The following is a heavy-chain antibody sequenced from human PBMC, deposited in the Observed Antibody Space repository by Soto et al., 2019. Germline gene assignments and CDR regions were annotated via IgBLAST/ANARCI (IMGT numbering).Heavy chain of an antibody. V-gene: IGHV4-31*03. CDR2: IYYSGST. CDR3: ARDPPMYGSGSYHS. J-gene: IGHJ5*02. D-gene: IGHD3-10*01. CDR1: GGSISSGGYY. Sequence: PSETLSLTCTVSGGSISSGGYYWSWIRQHPGKGLEWIGYIYYSGSTYYNPSLKSRVTISVDTSKNQFSLKLSSVTAADTAVYYCARDPPMYGSGSYHSWGQGTLVNVSS.